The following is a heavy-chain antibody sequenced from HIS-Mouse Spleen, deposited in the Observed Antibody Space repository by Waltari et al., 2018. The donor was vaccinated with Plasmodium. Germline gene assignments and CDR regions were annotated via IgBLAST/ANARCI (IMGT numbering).Heavy chain of an antibody. CDR3: ASSWYWYFDL. CDR1: GFTFSGYG. J-gene: IGHJ2*01. Sequence: EVQLVESGGGLVQPGGSLRLPCAASGFTFSGYGMSWVRQAPGKGLEWVANIKQDGSEKYYVDSVKGRFTISRDNAKNSLYLQMNSLRAEDTAVYYCASSWYWYFDLWGRGTLVTVSS. D-gene: IGHD6-13*01. V-gene: IGHV3-7*01. CDR2: IKQDGSEK.